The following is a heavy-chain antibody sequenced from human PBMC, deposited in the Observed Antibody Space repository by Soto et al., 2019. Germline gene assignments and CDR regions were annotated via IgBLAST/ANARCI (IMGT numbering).Heavy chain of an antibody. CDR1: GFTFSSYA. V-gene: IGHV3-30-3*01. D-gene: IGHD2-15*01. J-gene: IGHJ4*02. CDR3: ARAYCSGGSCYLDY. Sequence: GGSLRLSCAASGFTFSSYAMHWVRQAPGKGLEWVAVISYDGSNKYYADSVKGRFTISRDNSKNTLYLQMNSLRAEDTAVYYCARAYCSGGSCYLDYWGQGTLVTVSS. CDR2: ISYDGSNK.